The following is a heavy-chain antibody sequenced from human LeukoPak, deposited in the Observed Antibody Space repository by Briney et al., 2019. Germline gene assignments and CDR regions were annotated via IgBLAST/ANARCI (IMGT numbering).Heavy chain of an antibody. CDR2: ISAYNGNT. Sequence: ASVKVSRKASGYTFTSYGISWVRQAPGQGLEWMGWISAYNGNTNYAQKLQGRVTMTTDTSTSTAYMELRSLRSDDTAVYYCANPNCGGGSCFFDYWGQGTLVTVSS. J-gene: IGHJ4*02. CDR1: GYTFTSYG. V-gene: IGHV1-18*01. D-gene: IGHD2-15*01. CDR3: ANPNCGGGSCFFDY.